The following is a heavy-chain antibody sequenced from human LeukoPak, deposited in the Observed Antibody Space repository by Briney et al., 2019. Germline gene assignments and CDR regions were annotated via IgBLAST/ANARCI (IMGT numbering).Heavy chain of an antibody. CDR1: GGSISSYY. CDR3: ARTKGAVAAHNWFDP. V-gene: IGHV4-59*08. D-gene: IGHD6-19*01. Sequence: PSESLSLTCTVSGGSISSYYWSWIQQPPGRGLEWIGYIYYSGSTNYNPSLKSRVTISVDTSKNQFSLKLSSVTAADSAVYYCARTKGAVAAHNWFDPWGQGTLVTVSS. J-gene: IGHJ5*02. CDR2: IYYSGST.